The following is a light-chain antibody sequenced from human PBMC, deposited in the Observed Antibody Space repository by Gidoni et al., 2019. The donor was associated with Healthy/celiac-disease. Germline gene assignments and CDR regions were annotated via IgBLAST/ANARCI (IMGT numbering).Light chain of an antibody. V-gene: IGKV1-39*01. CDR1: QSISSY. CDR3: QQSYSTPLYS. J-gene: IGKJ2*03. Sequence: DIQMTHSPSSLSASVGDRVTITCRASQSISSYLNWYQQKPGKAPKPLIYAASSLQSGVPSRFSGSGSVTDCTLTISSLQPEDFATYYCQQSYSTPLYSFGQGTKLEIK. CDR2: AAS.